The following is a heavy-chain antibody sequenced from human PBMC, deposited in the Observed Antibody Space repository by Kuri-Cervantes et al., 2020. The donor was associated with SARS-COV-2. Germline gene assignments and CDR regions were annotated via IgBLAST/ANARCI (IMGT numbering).Heavy chain of an antibody. D-gene: IGHD6-13*01. Sequence: SETLSLTCTVSGGSISSYYWSWIRQPAGKGLVWIGRIYTSGSTNYNPSLKSRVTMSVDTSKNQFSLKLSSVTAADTAVYYCARGGGGQLDFDYWGQGTLVTVSS. J-gene: IGHJ4*02. V-gene: IGHV4-4*07. CDR2: IYTSGST. CDR3: ARGGGGQLDFDY. CDR1: GGSISSYY.